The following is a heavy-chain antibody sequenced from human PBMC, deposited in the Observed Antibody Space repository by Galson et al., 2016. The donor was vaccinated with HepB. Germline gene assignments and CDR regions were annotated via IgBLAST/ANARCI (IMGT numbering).Heavy chain of an antibody. CDR1: GFTFSTYG. J-gene: IGHJ4*02. D-gene: IGHD6-19*01. V-gene: IGHV3-23*01. CDR3: AKAPSGWPYYFDY. Sequence: SLRLSCAASGFTFSTYGMHWVRQAPGKGLEWVSTMSGSGGTTYYAGSVKGRFTISRDNSRNTVFLQMNSLTAEDTAVYYCAKAPSGWPYYFDYWGQGILVTVSS. CDR2: MSGSGGTT.